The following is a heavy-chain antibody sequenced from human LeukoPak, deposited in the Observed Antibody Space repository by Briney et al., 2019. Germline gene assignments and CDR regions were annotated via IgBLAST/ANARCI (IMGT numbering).Heavy chain of an antibody. Sequence: GGSLRLSCAASGFTFSGSAMHWVRQASGKGLEWVGRIRSKANSYATAYAASVKGRFTISRDDSKNTAYLQMNSLTTEDTAVYYCARDNKAGRSYTANSVDYYYAMDVWGQGTTVTVSS. V-gene: IGHV3-73*01. J-gene: IGHJ6*02. CDR1: GFTFSGSA. CDR2: IRSKANSYAT. CDR3: ARDNKAGRSYTANSVDYYYAMDV. D-gene: IGHD4/OR15-4a*01.